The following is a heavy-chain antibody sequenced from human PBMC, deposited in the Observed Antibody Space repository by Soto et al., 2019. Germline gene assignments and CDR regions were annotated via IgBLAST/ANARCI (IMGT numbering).Heavy chain of an antibody. D-gene: IGHD2-2*01. CDR2: IIPIFDTA. CDR1: GGTFSSYA. Sequence: QVQLVQSGAEVKKPGSSVKVSCKTSGGTFSSYAISWVRQAPGQGLEWMGGIIPIFDTANYAQKFQGRVTITAEESTSTAYMELSSLRSEDTAVYYCAGHDCIRTSCYYYYYYSMDVWCQGTTVTVSS. V-gene: IGHV1-69*12. CDR3: AGHDCIRTSCYYYYYYSMDV. J-gene: IGHJ6*02.